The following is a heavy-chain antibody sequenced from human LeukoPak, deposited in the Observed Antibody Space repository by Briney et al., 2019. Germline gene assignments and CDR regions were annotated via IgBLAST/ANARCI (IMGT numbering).Heavy chain of an antibody. CDR3: VLAATRGYYGMDV. J-gene: IGHJ6*02. CDR1: GFTFSSYS. D-gene: IGHD2-15*01. Sequence: GGSLRLSCAASGFTFSSYSMNWVRQAPGKGLEWVSYISSSSTIYYADSVKGRFTISRDNAKNSLYLQMNSLRAEDTAVYYCVLAATRGYYGMDVWGQGTTVTVSS. V-gene: IGHV3-48*04. CDR2: ISSSSTI.